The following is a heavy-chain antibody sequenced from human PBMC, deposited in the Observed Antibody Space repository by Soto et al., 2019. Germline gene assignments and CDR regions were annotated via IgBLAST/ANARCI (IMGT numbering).Heavy chain of an antibody. V-gene: IGHV4-4*02. CDR1: GGAMSTNNW. D-gene: IGHD6-19*01. CDR3: AREGGAGTYMGLDY. CDR2: IYHSGST. Sequence: QVQLQESGPGVVKPLGTLALTCTVSGGAMSTNNWWMWVRQSPEKGLEWIGEIYHSGSTHYNPSFNSLVTMSVDKSNNQFSLMLTSVTAEDTAIYYCAREGGAGTYMGLDYWGQGTLVTVAS. J-gene: IGHJ4*02.